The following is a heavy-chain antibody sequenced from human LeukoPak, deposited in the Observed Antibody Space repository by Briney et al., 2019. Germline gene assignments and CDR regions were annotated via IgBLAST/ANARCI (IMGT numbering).Heavy chain of an antibody. CDR2: IYYSGST. D-gene: IGHD5-18*01. CDR1: GGSISSYY. CDR3: ARVAKSDPNSPWIQPWPEFDY. V-gene: IGHV4-59*01. Sequence: SETLSLTCTVSGGSISSYYWSWIRQPPGKGLEWIGYIYYSGSTNYNPSLKSRVTISVDTSKNQSSLKLSSVTAADTAVYYCARVAKSDPNSPWIQPWPEFDYWGQGTLVTVSS. J-gene: IGHJ4*02.